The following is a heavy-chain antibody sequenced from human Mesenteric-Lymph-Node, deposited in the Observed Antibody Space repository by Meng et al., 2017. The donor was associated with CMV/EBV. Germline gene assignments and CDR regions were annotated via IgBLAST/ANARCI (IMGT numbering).Heavy chain of an antibody. J-gene: IGHJ6*02. D-gene: IGHD3-3*01. V-gene: IGHV3-15*01. Sequence: GESLKISCAASGFTFSNAWMSWVRQAPGKGLEWVGRIKSKTDGGTTDYAAPVKGRFTISRDDSKNTLYLQMNSLKTEDTAVYYCTTDAGSGYYSYYYYYGMDVWGQGTTVTVSS. CDR2: IKSKTDGGTT. CDR1: GFTFSNAW. CDR3: TTDAGSGYYSYYYYYGMDV.